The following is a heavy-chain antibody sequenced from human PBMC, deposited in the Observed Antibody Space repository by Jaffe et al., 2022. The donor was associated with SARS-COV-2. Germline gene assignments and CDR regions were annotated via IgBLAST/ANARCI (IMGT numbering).Heavy chain of an antibody. J-gene: IGHJ5*02. V-gene: IGHV2-26*01. CDR1: GFSLSNARMG. CDR3: VGLVVPAAMPRSRVWFDP. CDR2: IFSNDEK. Sequence: QVTLKESGPVLVKPTETLTLTCTVSGFSLSNARMGVSWIRQPPGKALEWLAHIFSNDEKSYSTSLKSRLTISKDTSKSQVVLTMTNMDPVDTATYYCVGLVVPAAMPRSRVWFDPWGQGTLVTVSS. D-gene: IGHD2-2*01.